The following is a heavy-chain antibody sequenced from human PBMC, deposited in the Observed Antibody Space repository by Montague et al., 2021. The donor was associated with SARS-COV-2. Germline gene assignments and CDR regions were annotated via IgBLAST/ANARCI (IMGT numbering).Heavy chain of an antibody. J-gene: IGHJ6*02. CDR3: ARQDDILTGYYYYGMDV. CDR2: TYYSGST. V-gene: IGHV4-39*01. Sequence: SETRSLTCTVSGGSISSSSYYWGWIRQPPGKGLEWIGSTYYSGSTYYXPSLKSRVTISVDTSKNQFSLKLSSVTAADTAVYYCARQDDILTGYYYYGMDVWGQGTTVTVSS. D-gene: IGHD3-9*01. CDR1: GGSISSSSYY.